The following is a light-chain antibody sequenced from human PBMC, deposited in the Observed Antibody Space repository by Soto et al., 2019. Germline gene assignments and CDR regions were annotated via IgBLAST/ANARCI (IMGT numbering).Light chain of an antibody. Sequence: DIQMTQSPSSLSASVGDRVTITCRASQSISTFLNWYQQKPGKAPKLLIYAASSLQSGVPSRFSGSGSGTDFTLTINNLQPEDFATYNCQQSYSTPPVTFGPGTKVDIQ. V-gene: IGKV1-39*01. CDR1: QSISTF. CDR3: QQSYSTPPVT. J-gene: IGKJ3*01. CDR2: AAS.